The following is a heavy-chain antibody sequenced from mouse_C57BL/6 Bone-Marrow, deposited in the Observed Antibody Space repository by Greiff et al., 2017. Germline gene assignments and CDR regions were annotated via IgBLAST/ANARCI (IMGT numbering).Heavy chain of an antibody. D-gene: IGHD1-1*01. J-gene: IGHJ2*01. V-gene: IGHV5-9-1*02. CDR2: ISSGGDYI. CDR1: GFTFSSYA. Sequence: EVKLMESGEGLVKPGGSLKLSCAASGFTFSSYAMSWVRQTPEKRLEWVAYISSGGDYIYYADTVKGRFTISRDNARNTLYLQMSSLKSEDTAMYYCTRERGHYYGSSYSDYWGQGTTLTVSS. CDR3: TRERGHYYGSSYSDY.